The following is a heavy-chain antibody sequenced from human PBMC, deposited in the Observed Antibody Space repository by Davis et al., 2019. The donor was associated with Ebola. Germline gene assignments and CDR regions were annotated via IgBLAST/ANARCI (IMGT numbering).Heavy chain of an antibody. CDR2: IKQDGSEI. Sequence: GESLKISCAVSGFTFSSYWMSWVRQAPGKGLEWVANIKQDGSEIHYVDSVKGRFTISRDNTKNSLYLQMNSLRAEDTAVYYCAREGWDYYGSGSYPNWGQGTLVTVSS. D-gene: IGHD3-10*01. V-gene: IGHV3-7*01. CDR1: GFTFSSYW. CDR3: AREGWDYYGSGSYPN. J-gene: IGHJ4*02.